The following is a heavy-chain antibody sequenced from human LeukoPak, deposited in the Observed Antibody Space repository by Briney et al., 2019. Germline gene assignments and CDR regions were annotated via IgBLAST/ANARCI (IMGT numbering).Heavy chain of an antibody. Sequence: AAVTVSFKASGYTFTIYGISWVRQAPGQGRERMGWISTYNGKTNYAQKLQGRVTMTTDTSTSTAYMELRSLRSDDTAVYYCARALPDYGDYLNWFDPWGQGTLVTVSS. J-gene: IGHJ5*02. CDR1: GYTFTIYG. CDR2: ISTYNGKT. D-gene: IGHD4-17*01. CDR3: ARALPDYGDYLNWFDP. V-gene: IGHV1-18*01.